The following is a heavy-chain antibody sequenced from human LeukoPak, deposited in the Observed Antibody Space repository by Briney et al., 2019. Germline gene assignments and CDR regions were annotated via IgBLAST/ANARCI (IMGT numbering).Heavy chain of an antibody. CDR1: GGSISSYY. D-gene: IGHD1-7*01. CDR3: ARGRYNWNYDY. J-gene: IGHJ4*02. CDR2: IYYSGST. Sequence: SETLSLTRAVYGGSISSYYWSWIRQPPGKGLEWIGYIYYSGSTNYNPSLKSRVTISVDTSKNQFSLKLSSVTAADTAVYYCARGRYNWNYDYWGQGTLVTVSS. V-gene: IGHV4-59*01.